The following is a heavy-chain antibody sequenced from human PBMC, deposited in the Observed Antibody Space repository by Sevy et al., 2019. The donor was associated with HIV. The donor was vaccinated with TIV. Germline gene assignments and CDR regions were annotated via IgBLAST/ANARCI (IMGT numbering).Heavy chain of an antibody. V-gene: IGHV3-7*01. CDR2: IKQDGSMK. J-gene: IGHJ4*02. D-gene: IGHD3-16*01. Sequence: GGSLRLSCAASGFTFSDYWMSWVRQAPEKGLEWVANIKQDGSMKYYVDSVKGRFIMSRDNAKNSLYLEMNSLRAEDTAVYYCARLKLHYDPYYFDLWGQGTLVTVSS. CDR3: ARLKLHYDPYYFDL. CDR1: GFTFSDYW.